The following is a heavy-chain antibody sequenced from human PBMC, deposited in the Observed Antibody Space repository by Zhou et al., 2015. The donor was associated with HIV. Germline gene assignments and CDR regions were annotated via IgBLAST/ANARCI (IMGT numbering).Heavy chain of an antibody. CDR1: GYTFSTFG. V-gene: IGHV1-18*01. CDR3: ARLMSPYYYDTSGYFDY. Sequence: QVQLMQSGAEVKKPGASVKVSCKASGYTFSTFGIIWVRQAPGQGLEWMGWISGLNGNTKYAQKFQGRVTMTTDTSTHTAYMELRSLRSDDTAVYYCARLMSPYYYDTSGYFDYWGRGNPGHRLL. CDR2: ISGLNGNT. J-gene: IGHJ4*02. D-gene: IGHD3-22*01.